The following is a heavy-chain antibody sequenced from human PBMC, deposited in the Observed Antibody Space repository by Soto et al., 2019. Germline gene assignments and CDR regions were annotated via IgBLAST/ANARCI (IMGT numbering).Heavy chain of an antibody. V-gene: IGHV3-23*01. J-gene: IGHJ4*02. CDR1: GFTFSSYA. CDR2: ISGSGGST. Sequence: EVQLLESGGGLVQPGGSLRLSCAASGFTFSSYAMSWVRQDPGEGLEWVSAISGSGGSTYYADSVKGRFTISRDNSKNTQYLLMNRLSAEDTAVYYCANSYYDYIWGSYRYPYYFDHRGQGTLVTDSS. D-gene: IGHD3-16*02. CDR3: ANSYYDYIWGSYRYPYYFDH.